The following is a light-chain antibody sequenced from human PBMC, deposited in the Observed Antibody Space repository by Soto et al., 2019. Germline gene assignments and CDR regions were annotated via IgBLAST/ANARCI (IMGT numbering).Light chain of an antibody. J-gene: IGLJ1*01. CDR2: EVN. CDR3: CSYAGSSTYV. Sequence: QSVLTQPASVSGSPGQSITISCTGTSSDVGSYNLVSWYQQHPGKAPKLMIYEVNKRPSGVSNRFSGSKSGNTASLTISGLQADDEADYYCCSYAGSSTYVFGTGTKVTVL. CDR1: SSDVGSYNL. V-gene: IGLV2-23*02.